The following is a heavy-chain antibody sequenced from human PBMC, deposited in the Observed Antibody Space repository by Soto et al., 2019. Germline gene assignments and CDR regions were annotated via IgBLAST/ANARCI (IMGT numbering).Heavy chain of an antibody. CDR2: ITSDGGDT. CDR1: GFTFSNSP. CDR3: ARGRGYSYGLDP. J-gene: IGHJ5*02. V-gene: IGHV3-64*02. Sequence: GGSLRLSCAASGFTFSNSPMHWVRQAPGKRPEYVSAITSDGGDTYYADSVKGRFTISRDNSKNTLYLQMGGLRTEDTAVYYCARGRGYSYGLDPWGQGTLVTVSS. D-gene: IGHD5-18*01.